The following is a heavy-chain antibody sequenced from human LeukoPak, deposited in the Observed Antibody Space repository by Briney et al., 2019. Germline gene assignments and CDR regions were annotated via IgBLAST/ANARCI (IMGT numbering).Heavy chain of an antibody. V-gene: IGHV3-11*01. CDR1: GFTFSDYY. J-gene: IGHJ4*02. CDR2: ISSTSSTI. CDR3: ARDYRSGENYRYFNY. D-gene: IGHD3-16*02. Sequence: GGSLRLSCAASGFTFSDYYMSWIRQAPGKGLEWVSYISSTSSTIFFADSVKGRFTISRDNAKNSLYLQMNSLRAEDTAVYYCARDYRSGENYRYFNYWGQGTQVTVSS.